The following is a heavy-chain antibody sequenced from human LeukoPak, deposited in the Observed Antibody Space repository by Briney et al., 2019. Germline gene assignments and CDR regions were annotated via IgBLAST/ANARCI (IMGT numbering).Heavy chain of an antibody. CDR3: ARAKPGSPPDY. CDR1: GASISSFY. Sequence: KPSETLSLTCTDSGASISSFYWSWIRQPPGKGLEYIGYIFYTGVTNYNPSLKSRITISVDTSKNQFSLRLNSVTAADTAVYYCARAKPGSPPDYWGQGTLVTVSS. D-gene: IGHD3-10*01. J-gene: IGHJ4*02. V-gene: IGHV4-59*01. CDR2: IFYTGVT.